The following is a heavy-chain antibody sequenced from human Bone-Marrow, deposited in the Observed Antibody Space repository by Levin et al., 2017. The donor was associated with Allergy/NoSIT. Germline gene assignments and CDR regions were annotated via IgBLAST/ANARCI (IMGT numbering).Heavy chain of an antibody. V-gene: IGHV3-53*01. CDR3: ARDWPFGSGPYDAFDI. D-gene: IGHD3-10*01. J-gene: IGHJ3*02. CDR2: IYTAGAT. Sequence: GGSLRLSCTASGFTLSTNYMSWVRQDPGKGLEWVSLIYTAGATYYADSVKGRFTISRDNSKNTLFLQMSSLSADDTAVYFCARDWPFGSGPYDAFDIWGPGTMVTVSS. CDR1: GFTLSTNY.